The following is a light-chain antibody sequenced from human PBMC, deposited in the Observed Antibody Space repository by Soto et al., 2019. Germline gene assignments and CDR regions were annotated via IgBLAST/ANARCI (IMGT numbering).Light chain of an antibody. CDR2: DVN. V-gene: IGLV2-14*03. CDR1: SSDIGADNF. CDR3: TSWTTSTTMI. J-gene: IGLJ2*01. Sequence: QSALTQPASVSGSPGPSVTLSCTGTSSDIGADNFVSWHQQHPGQAPKLMLYDVNIRPSGVSNRFSGSKSGNTASLTISGLQAEDEADYYCTSWTTSTTMIFGGGTKVTVL.